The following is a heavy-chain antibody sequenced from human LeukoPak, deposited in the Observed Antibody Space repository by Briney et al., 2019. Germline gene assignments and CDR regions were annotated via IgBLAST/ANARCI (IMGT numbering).Heavy chain of an antibody. Sequence: SETLPLTCTVSGGSISSSSYYWGWIRQPPGKGLEWIGSIYYSGSTYYNPSLKSRVTISVDTSKNQFSLKLSSVTAADTAVYYCARQGQWLVRNEFDYWGQGTLVTVSS. CDR2: IYYSGST. V-gene: IGHV4-39*01. CDR3: ARQGQWLVRNEFDY. CDR1: GGSISSSSYY. J-gene: IGHJ4*02. D-gene: IGHD6-19*01.